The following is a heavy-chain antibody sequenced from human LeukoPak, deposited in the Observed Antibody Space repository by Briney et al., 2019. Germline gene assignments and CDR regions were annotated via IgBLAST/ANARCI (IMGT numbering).Heavy chain of an antibody. V-gene: IGHV1-18*01. Sequence: ASVKLSCKASGYTFSIYGTSWVRHAPGQGHEWMGWISAYNGHTNYAQKLQGRVTMTTDTATSTAYMELRSLRSDDTAVYYGASDVGQLTDFDYWGQGTLVTVSS. J-gene: IGHJ4*02. CDR2: ISAYNGHT. D-gene: IGHD6-6*01. CDR3: ASDVGQLTDFDY. CDR1: GYTFSIYG.